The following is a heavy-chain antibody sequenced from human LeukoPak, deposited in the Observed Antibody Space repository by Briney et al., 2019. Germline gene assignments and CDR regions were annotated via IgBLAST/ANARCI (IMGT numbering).Heavy chain of an antibody. V-gene: IGHV1-2*02. J-gene: IGHJ4*02. CDR3: ARAVGDYVWGSYRYFDY. CDR1: GYTFTGYY. Sequence: ASVKVSCKASGYTFTGYYMHWVRQAPGQGLEWIGWINPNSGGTNYAQKFQGRVTMTRDTSISTAYMELSRLRSDDTAVYYCARAVGDYVWGSYRYFDYWGQGTLVTVSS. CDR2: INPNSGGT. D-gene: IGHD3-16*02.